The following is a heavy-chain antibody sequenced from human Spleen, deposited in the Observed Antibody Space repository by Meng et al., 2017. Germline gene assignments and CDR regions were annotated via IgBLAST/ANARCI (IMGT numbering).Heavy chain of an antibody. D-gene: IGHD3-3*01. V-gene: IGHV1-2*06. CDR2: INPKSGDT. J-gene: IGHJ4*02. CDR1: GYTFPDYW. CDR3: ARFNSEWLPPDY. Sequence: ASVKVSCKASGYTFPDYWLHWVRRAPGQGLEWMGRINPKSGDTHYAPRFQGRVTMTGDTSISTVYMELSSLRSEDTAVYYCARFNSEWLPPDYWGQGTLVTVSS.